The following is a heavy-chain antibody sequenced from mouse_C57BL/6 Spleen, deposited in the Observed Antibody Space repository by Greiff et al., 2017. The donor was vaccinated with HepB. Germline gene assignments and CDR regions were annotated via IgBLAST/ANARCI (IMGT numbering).Heavy chain of an antibody. V-gene: IGHV1-15*01. CDR2: IDPETGGT. D-gene: IGHD1-1*01. CDR1: GYTFTDYE. Sequence: VQLQQSGAELVRPGASVTLSCKASGYTFTDYEMHWVKQTPVHGLEWIGAIDPETGGTAYNQKFKGKAILTADKSSSTAYMELRSLTSEDSAVYCCTRDTTVVRYYFDYWGQGTTLTVSS. J-gene: IGHJ2*01. CDR3: TRDTTVVRYYFDY.